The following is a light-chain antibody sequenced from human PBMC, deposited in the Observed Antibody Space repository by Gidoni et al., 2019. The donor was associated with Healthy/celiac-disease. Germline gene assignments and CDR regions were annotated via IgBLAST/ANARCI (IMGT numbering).Light chain of an antibody. V-gene: IGLV3-1*01. CDR3: QAWDSSTYV. J-gene: IGLJ1*01. CDR2: QDS. CDR1: KFGDKY. Sequence: SYELTQPPSVSVSPGQKASITCPGDKFGDKYACWYQQKPGQSPVLVIYQDSKRPSGIPERFSGSNSGNTATLTISGTQAMDEADYYCQAWDSSTYVFGTGTKVTVL.